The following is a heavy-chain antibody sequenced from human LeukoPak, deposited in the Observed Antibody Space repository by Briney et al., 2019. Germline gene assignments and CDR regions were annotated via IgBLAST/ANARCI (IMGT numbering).Heavy chain of an antibody. V-gene: IGHV4-61*01. CDR3: ARGRSYGFDFDS. CDR1: GVSINTCCYY. J-gene: IGHJ4*02. Sequence: SETLSLTCDVSGVSINTCCYYWTWIRQPPGQGLEWIGYKYYSGSTRYNSSLRSRLTISLDSSKNQFSLRLTSVTAADTAVYYCARGRSYGFDFDSWGPGTLVIVSS. D-gene: IGHD5-18*01. CDR2: KYYSGST.